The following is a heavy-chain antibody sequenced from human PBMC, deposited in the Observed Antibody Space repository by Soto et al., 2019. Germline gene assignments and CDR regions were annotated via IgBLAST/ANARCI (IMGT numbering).Heavy chain of an antibody. CDR1: GGSIYRSGYY. D-gene: IGHD2-15*01. J-gene: IGHJ4*02. CDR2: IDYNGVT. Sequence: SETLSLTCTVSGGSIYRSGYYWGWIRQPPGRGLEWIGNIDYNGVTYSNPSLKSRVTISRDTSKTQFSLKLTSVTAADTALYYCGKVLVGATGHTDSDSWGPGTLVTVSS. V-gene: IGHV4-39*01. CDR3: GKVLVGATGHTDSDS.